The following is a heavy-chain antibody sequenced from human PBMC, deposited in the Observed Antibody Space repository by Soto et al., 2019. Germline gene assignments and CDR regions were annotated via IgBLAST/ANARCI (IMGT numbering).Heavy chain of an antibody. CDR2: ISWNSFTI. Sequence: EVQLVESGGGLVQPGRSLRLSCVASGFTFDDYAMHWVRQAPGKGLEWVSGISWNSFTIGSADSVKGRFALYRDNAKNSLYLKMHSLRPEDTALYYCAKDHGGGVYNMDVRGKGTTVTVSS. J-gene: IGHJ6*03. CDR3: AKDHGGGVYNMDV. CDR1: GFTFDDYA. V-gene: IGHV3-9*01. D-gene: IGHD3-16*01.